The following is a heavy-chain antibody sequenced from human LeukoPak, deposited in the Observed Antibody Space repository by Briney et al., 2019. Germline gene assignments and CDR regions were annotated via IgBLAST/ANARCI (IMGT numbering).Heavy chain of an antibody. CDR3: AKATPRIAVAGTSWDY. D-gene: IGHD6-19*01. CDR2: ISGSGGST. V-gene: IGHV3-23*01. J-gene: IGHJ4*02. CDR1: GFTFSSYA. Sequence: GGSLRLSCAASGFTFSSYAMSWVRQAPGKGLEWVSAISGSGGSTYYADSVKGRFTISRDNSKNTLYLQMNSLRAEDMAVYYCAKATPRIAVAGTSWDYWGQGTLVTVSS.